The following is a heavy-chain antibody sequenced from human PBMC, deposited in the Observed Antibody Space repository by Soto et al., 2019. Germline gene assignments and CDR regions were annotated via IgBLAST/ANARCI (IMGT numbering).Heavy chain of an antibody. CDR2: ISASTGDT. D-gene: IGHD4-17*01. Sequence: QVYLVQSGGELKKPGASVKVSCRASGNSFSSYVISWVRQAPGQGLEWMGWISASTGDTNYAQKFQRRVIMTTDTSTNAAYLEVRSLTSDATAVYYCASRGDSGDYTGKRDVWGKGTTVTVSS. CDR3: ASRGDSGDYTGKRDV. CDR1: GNSFSSYV. V-gene: IGHV1-18*01. J-gene: IGHJ6*04.